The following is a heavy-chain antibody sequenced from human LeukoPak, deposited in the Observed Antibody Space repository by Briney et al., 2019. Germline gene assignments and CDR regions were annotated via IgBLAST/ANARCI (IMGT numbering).Heavy chain of an antibody. J-gene: IGHJ4*02. CDR1: GGSVSSISYY. CDR2: IYYSGSP. D-gene: IGHD5-18*01. Sequence: SATLSLTCTVSGGSVSSISYYWSWIRQPPGKELEWIGYIYYSGSPNYNPSLKSRVTISVDTSKNQFSLKLSSVTAADTAVYYCARENPVDTAIDYWGQGTLVTVSS. V-gene: IGHV4-61*01. CDR3: ARENPVDTAIDY.